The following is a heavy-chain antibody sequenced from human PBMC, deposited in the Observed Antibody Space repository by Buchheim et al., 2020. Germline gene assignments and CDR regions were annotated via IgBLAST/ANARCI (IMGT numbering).Heavy chain of an antibody. J-gene: IGHJ5*02. Sequence: QLQLQESGPGLVKPSETLSLTCTVSGGSISSSSYYWGWIRQPPGKGLEWIGGIYYSGSTYYNPSLKSRVTISVDTSTNQFSLKLSSVTAADTAVYYCARHGLIAAAGTLVSGWPNWFDPWGQGTL. D-gene: IGHD6-13*01. CDR2: IYYSGST. CDR1: GGSISSSSYY. CDR3: ARHGLIAAAGTLVSGWPNWFDP. V-gene: IGHV4-39*01.